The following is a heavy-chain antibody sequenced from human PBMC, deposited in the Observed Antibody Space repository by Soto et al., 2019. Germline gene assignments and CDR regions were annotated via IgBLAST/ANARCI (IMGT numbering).Heavy chain of an antibody. V-gene: IGHV3-30*18. CDR2: ISYDGSNK. Sequence: QVQLVESGGGVVQPGRSLRLSCAASGFTFSSYAMHWVRQAPGKGLEWVAVISYDGSNKYYADSVKGRFTISRDNSKNTLYLQVNSRRAEDTAVYYWGKEIGVSWGAARSRKKSFVDYWGQGTLVTVSS. CDR1: GFTFSSYA. D-gene: IGHD6-6*01. J-gene: IGHJ4*02. CDR3: GKEIGVSWGAARSRKKSFVDY.